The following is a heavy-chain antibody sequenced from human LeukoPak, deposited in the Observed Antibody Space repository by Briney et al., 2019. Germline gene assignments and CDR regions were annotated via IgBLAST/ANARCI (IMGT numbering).Heavy chain of an antibody. Sequence: GGSLRLSCEASGFSFSTYGMHWVRQAPGKELEWVALIWFDGSNKHYADSVKGRFTISRDNSKNTMYLQMDSLRAEDTAVYYCARVVSYYGSSYRLLDLWGRGTLVTVSS. CDR1: GFSFSTYG. CDR2: IWFDGSNK. J-gene: IGHJ2*01. V-gene: IGHV3-33*01. CDR3: ARVVSYYGSSYRLLDL. D-gene: IGHD3-10*01.